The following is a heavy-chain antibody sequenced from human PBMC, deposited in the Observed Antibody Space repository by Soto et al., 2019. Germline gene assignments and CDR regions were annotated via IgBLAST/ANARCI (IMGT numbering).Heavy chain of an antibody. CDR3: AKDGGGYSVTTVFYYYMVV. CDR2: ISWNSGTV. Sequence: EVQLVESGGGLVQPGRSLRLSCAASGFTFDDYAMYWVRQVPGKGLEWVSRISWNSGTVGYADSVKGRFTISRDNAKNSLYLQMNSLRAEDTAIYYCAKDGGGYSVTTVFYYYMVVWGKGTTVTVSS. D-gene: IGHD4-17*01. J-gene: IGHJ6*03. V-gene: IGHV3-9*01. CDR1: GFTFDDYA.